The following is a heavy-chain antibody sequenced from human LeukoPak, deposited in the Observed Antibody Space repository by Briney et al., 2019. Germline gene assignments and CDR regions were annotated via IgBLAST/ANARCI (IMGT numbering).Heavy chain of an antibody. D-gene: IGHD5-12*01. CDR2: IYYSGST. V-gene: IGHV4-31*03. J-gene: IGHJ4*02. CDR3: ARGLSPLDIVATSYFDY. CDR1: GGSISSSSYY. Sequence: SETLSLTCTVSGGSISSSSYYWGWIRQPPGKGLEWIGYIYYSGSTYYNPSLKSRVTISVDTSKNQFSLKLSSVTAADTAVYYCARGLSPLDIVATSYFDYWGQGTLVTVSS.